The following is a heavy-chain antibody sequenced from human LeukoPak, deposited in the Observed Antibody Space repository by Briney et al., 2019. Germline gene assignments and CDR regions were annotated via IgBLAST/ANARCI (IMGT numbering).Heavy chain of an antibody. V-gene: IGHV4-59*02. Sequence: SETLSLTCTVSGGSVSSYYWSWIRQPPGKGLEWIGYIKSSGSSNYNPSLKSRVTISMDMSKNQFSLRLNSVTAADTAVYYCARDGTVATNWFDPWGQGTLVTVSS. J-gene: IGHJ5*02. CDR2: IKSSGSS. D-gene: IGHD5-12*01. CDR3: ARDGTVATNWFDP. CDR1: GGSVSSYY.